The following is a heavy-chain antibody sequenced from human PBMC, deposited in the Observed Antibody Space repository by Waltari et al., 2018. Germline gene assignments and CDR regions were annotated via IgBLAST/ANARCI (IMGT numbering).Heavy chain of an antibody. Sequence: EVQLVESGGGLIQPGGSLRLSCAASGFTVSSNYMSWVRQAPGKGLGWVSVFLCGGMPYYADSVKRRFTIPRDNSKNTLYLQMNSLRADDTVVYYCASGGGVGIAARPGGMDVWGQGTTVTVSS. CDR3: ASGGGVGIAARPGGMDV. V-gene: IGHV3-53*01. CDR2: FLCGGMP. D-gene: IGHD6-6*01. J-gene: IGHJ6*02. CDR1: GFTVSSNY.